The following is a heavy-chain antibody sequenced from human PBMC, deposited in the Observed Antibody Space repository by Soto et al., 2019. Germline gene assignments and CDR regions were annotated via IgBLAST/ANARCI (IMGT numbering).Heavy chain of an antibody. CDR1: GFTFSSYA. CDR2: ISSSSSSI. V-gene: IGHV3-48*01. J-gene: IGHJ6*02. D-gene: IGHD6-13*01. CDR3: ATSTIAAAGTSYYYGMDV. Sequence: PGGSLRLSCAASGFTFSSYAMSWVRQAPGKGLEWVSYISSSSSSIYYADSVKGRFTISRDNAKNSLYLQMNSLRAEDTAVYYCATSTIAAAGTSYYYGMDVWGQGTTVTVSS.